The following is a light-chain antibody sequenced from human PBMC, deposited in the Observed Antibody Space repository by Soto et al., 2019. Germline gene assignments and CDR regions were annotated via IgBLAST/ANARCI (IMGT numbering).Light chain of an antibody. J-gene: IGLJ1*01. Sequence: QSVLTQPPSVSGSPGQSVTISCTGTSSDIGGYNYVSWYQQLPGKAPKLMIYDVSKRPSGVPDRFSGSNSGNTASLTISGLQAEDEADYYCSSYAGTTHVFGTGTKLTVL. CDR3: SSYAGTTHV. V-gene: IGLV2-11*01. CDR2: DVS. CDR1: SSDIGGYNY.